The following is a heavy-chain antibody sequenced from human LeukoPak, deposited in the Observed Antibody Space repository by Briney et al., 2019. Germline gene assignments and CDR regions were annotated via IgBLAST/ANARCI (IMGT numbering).Heavy chain of an antibody. J-gene: IGHJ4*02. D-gene: IGHD4-23*01. CDR2: IYYTGST. V-gene: IGHV4-59*08. CDR1: GGSISNYY. CDR3: ARLKTDYGGNDYYFGY. Sequence: PSETLSLTCTVSGGSISNYYWSWIRQPPGKGLEWIGYIYYTGSTNYNPSLKSRVTISVDTSKNQFSLRLSSVTAADTPVYYCARLKTDYGGNDYYFGYWGQGTLVTVSS.